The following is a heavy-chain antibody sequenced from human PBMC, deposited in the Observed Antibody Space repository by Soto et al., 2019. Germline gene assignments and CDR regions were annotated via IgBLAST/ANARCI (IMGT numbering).Heavy chain of an antibody. D-gene: IGHD2-2*01. J-gene: IGHJ6*02. CDR2: ISKSGETT. Sequence: GSLRLSCADSGFTLGGNAMGWVRQAPGKGLEGVSAISKSGETTYYADSVKGRFTISRDSSKNTLYQQMKSLRADDTAVYYYLKYCSSSTCYSYYTMDVWGQGTTVTVSS. CDR3: LKYCSSSTCYSYYTMDV. V-gene: IGHV3-23*01. CDR1: GFTLGGNA.